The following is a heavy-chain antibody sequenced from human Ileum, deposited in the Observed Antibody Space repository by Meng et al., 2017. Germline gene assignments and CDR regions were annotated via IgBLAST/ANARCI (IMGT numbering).Heavy chain of an antibody. CDR2: INEDGRQK. Sequence: GGFGVRLVPPGGAPRLSWAAFVFTFSGSWMSWVRQGPGKGLEWVAEINEDGRQKYYVDSVQGRFTISRDNAKNSFFLQMNSLRGDDTAVYYCANFYISWGQGTLVTVSS. J-gene: IGHJ4*02. D-gene: IGHD3-3*01. CDR3: ANFYIS. V-gene: IGHV3-7*01. CDR1: VFTFSGSW.